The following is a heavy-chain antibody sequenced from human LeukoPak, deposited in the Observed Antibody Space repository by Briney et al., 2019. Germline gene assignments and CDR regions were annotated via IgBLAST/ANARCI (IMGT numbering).Heavy chain of an antibody. Sequence: GGSLRLSCAASGFTFSTYGMHWVRQAPGKGLEWVAVISYDGSNKYYADSVKGRFTISRDNSKNTLYLQMNSLRAEDTAVYYCAKSRDLIVVNLIFDYWGQGTLVTVSS. J-gene: IGHJ4*02. CDR2: ISYDGSNK. D-gene: IGHD2-15*01. CDR1: GFTFSTYG. V-gene: IGHV3-30*18. CDR3: AKSRDLIVVNLIFDY.